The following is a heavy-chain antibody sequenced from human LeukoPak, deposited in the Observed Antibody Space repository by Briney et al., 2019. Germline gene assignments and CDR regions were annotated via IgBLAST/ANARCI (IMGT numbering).Heavy chain of an antibody. Sequence: SQTLSLTCAVSGGSISSGGYSWSWIRQPPGKGLEWIGYIYHSGSTNYNPSLKSRVTISVDTSKNQFSLKLSSVTAADTAVYYCARGLAYPFLVVIRAIKGYFDYWGQGTLVTVSS. D-gene: IGHD3-22*01. CDR3: ARGLAYPFLVVIRAIKGYFDY. V-gene: IGHV4-30-2*01. J-gene: IGHJ4*02. CDR2: IYHSGST. CDR1: GGSISSGGYS.